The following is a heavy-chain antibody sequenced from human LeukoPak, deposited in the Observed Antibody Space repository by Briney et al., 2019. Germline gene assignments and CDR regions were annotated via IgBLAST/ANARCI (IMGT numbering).Heavy chain of an antibody. CDR3: ARDRPYFDY. CDR1: GFTFSNSA. Sequence: GGSLRLSCAASGFTFSNSAMSWVRQAPGKGLEWVSAISAIDGSTYCADSVRGRFTISRDNSKSTLYLQMNSLRAEDTALYYCARDRPYFDYWGQGTLLTVSS. J-gene: IGHJ4*02. V-gene: IGHV3-23*01. CDR2: ISAIDGST.